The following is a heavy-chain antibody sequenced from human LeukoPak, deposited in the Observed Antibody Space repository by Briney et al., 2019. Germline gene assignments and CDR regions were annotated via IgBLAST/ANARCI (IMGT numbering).Heavy chain of an antibody. CDR3: AKDYPEGRIVVVPAAIQVTDY. V-gene: IGHV3-23*01. J-gene: IGHJ4*02. CDR2: ISGSGGST. D-gene: IGHD2-2*01. CDR1: GFTFSSYA. Sequence: GGSLRLSCAASGFTFSSYAMSWVRQAPGQGLEWVSAISGSGGSTYYADSVKGRFTISRDNSKNTLYLQMNSLRAEDTAVYYCAKDYPEGRIVVVPAAIQVTDYWGQGTLVTVSS.